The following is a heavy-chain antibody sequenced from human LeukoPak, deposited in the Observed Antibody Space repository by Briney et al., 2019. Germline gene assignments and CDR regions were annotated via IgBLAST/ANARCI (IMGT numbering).Heavy chain of an antibody. V-gene: IGHV1-8*03. D-gene: IGHD3-10*01. Sequence: ASVKVSCKASGYTFTSYDINWVRQATGQGLEWMGWMNPNSGNTGYAQKFQGRVTITRNTSISTAYMELRSLRSDDTAVYYCARDPRGSGRSDYWGQGTLVTVSS. J-gene: IGHJ4*02. CDR1: GYTFTSYD. CDR2: MNPNSGNT. CDR3: ARDPRGSGRSDY.